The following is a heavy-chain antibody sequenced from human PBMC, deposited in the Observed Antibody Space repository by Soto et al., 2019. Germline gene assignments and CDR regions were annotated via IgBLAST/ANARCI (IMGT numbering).Heavy chain of an antibody. Sequence: GGSLRLSCAASGFTFSSYEMNWVRQAPGKGLEWVSYISSSGSTIYYADSVKGRFTISRDNAKNSLYLQMNSLRAEDTAVYYCARENYDFWSGYWANWFDPWGQGTLVTVSS. CDR2: ISSSGSTI. V-gene: IGHV3-48*03. CDR1: GFTFSSYE. CDR3: ARENYDFWSGYWANWFDP. J-gene: IGHJ5*02. D-gene: IGHD3-3*01.